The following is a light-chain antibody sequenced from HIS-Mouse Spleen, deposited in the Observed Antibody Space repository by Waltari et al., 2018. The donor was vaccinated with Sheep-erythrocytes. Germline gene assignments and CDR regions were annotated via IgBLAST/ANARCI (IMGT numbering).Light chain of an antibody. J-gene: IGLJ3*02. CDR1: SSDVGGYNY. CDR2: DVS. Sequence: QSALTQPRSVSGSPGQSVTISCTGTSSDVGGYNYVSWYQQHTGKAPKLMIDDVSKRPPGVPDRCSGSKSGNTASLTISGLQAEDEADYYCCSYAGSYTWVFGGGTKLTVL. CDR3: CSYAGSYTWV. V-gene: IGLV2-11*01.